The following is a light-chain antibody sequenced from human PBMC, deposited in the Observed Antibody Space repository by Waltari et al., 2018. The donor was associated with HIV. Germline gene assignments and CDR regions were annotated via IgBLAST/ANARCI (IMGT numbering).Light chain of an antibody. J-gene: IGLJ1*01. CDR3: ASYTTSNTRV. CDR1: SGDVGHSNS. Sequence: QSALTQPASVSGSPGQPTTTPCTGTSGDVGHSNSVSWYQLHPGHVPRLMVYDVSNRASGVSNRFSGSKSGDTASLTISGLQPEDEADYYCASYTTSNTRVFGTGTEVTVV. CDR2: DVS. V-gene: IGLV2-14*03.